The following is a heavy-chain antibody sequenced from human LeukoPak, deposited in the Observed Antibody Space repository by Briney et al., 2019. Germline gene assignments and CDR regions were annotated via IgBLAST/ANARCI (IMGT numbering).Heavy chain of an antibody. D-gene: IGHD5-12*01. CDR3: ASSAVGGYYFDY. CDR1: GFTVSSNY. J-gene: IGHJ4*02. V-gene: IGHV3-53*01. Sequence: GGSLRLSCAASGFTVSSNYMSWVRQAPGKGLEWVSVIYSGGSTYYADSVKGRSTISRDNSKNTLYLQMNSLRAEDTAVYYCASSAVGGYYFDYWGQGTLVTVSS. CDR2: IYSGGST.